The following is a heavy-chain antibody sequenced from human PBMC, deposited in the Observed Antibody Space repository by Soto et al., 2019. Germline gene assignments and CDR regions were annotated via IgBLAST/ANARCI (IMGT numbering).Heavy chain of an antibody. CDR1: RYNFPCYY. CDR2: INPSGCST. D-gene: IGHD5-12*01. V-gene: IGHV1-46*01. Sequence: ASVKVSCMASRYNFPCYYMHWLRQTPGQGLEWMGIINPSGCSTRYAQKFQGRVTMTRDTSTSTVYMELSMLRSEDTAVYDCARRGYSGYDRYNYGMDVWGQGTTVTVS. CDR3: ARRGYSGYDRYNYGMDV. J-gene: IGHJ6*02.